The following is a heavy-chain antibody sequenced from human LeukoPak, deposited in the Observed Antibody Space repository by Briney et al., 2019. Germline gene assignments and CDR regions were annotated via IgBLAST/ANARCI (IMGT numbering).Heavy chain of an antibody. Sequence: ASVKVFCKASGYTFTSYGISWVRQAPGQGLEWMGIINPSGGSTTYAQKFQGRVTMTRDTSTSTVYMELSSLRSEDTAVYYCARDPLKRNYGLQPFDYWGQGTLVTVSS. CDR2: INPSGGST. V-gene: IGHV1-46*01. J-gene: IGHJ4*02. D-gene: IGHD3-10*01. CDR1: GYTFTSYG. CDR3: ARDPLKRNYGLQPFDY.